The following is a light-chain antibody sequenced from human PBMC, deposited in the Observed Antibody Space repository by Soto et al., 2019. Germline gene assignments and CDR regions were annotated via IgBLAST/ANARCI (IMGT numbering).Light chain of an antibody. Sequence: QSVLTQPASVSGSPGQSITISCTGTSSYVGVYDYVSWYQQHPGKAPKLMIYEINKRPSGVPDRFSGSKSGNTASLTVSGLQAEDEADYYCSSFAGSNNFPYVFGTGTKLTVL. J-gene: IGLJ1*01. V-gene: IGLV2-8*01. CDR2: EIN. CDR3: SSFAGSNNFPYV. CDR1: SSYVGVYDY.